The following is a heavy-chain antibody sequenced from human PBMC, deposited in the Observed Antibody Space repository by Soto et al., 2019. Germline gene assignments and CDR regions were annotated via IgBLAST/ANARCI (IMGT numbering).Heavy chain of an antibody. CDR1: GGSISSYY. J-gene: IGHJ6*04. CDR3: ARDSANYHCSGSYYKDHWYRGMHV. Sequence: PSQTLSLTCTVSGGSISSYYWSWIRQPPGKGLEWIGYIYYSGSTNYNPSLKSRVTISVDTSKNQFSLKLSSVTAADTAVYYCARDSANYHCSGSYYKDHWYRGMHVCGNGIRVTV. CDR2: IYYSGST. D-gene: IGHD3-10*01. V-gene: IGHV4-4*08.